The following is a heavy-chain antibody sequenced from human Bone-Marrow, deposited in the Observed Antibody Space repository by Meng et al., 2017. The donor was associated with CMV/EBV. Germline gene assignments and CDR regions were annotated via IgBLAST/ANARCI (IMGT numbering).Heavy chain of an antibody. CDR3: ARGQRGTYYYDSSGYYYTKRNWFDP. Sequence: SETLSLTCTVSGGSINPYYWSWTRQPPGKGLEWIGFVYFSGSTNYNPSLKSRATISVDESKNHFSLRLTSVTAADTAVYYCARGQRGTYYYDSSGYYYTKRNWFDPWGQGTLVTVSS. J-gene: IGHJ5*02. V-gene: IGHV4-59*01. D-gene: IGHD3-22*01. CDR1: GGSINPYY. CDR2: VYFSGST.